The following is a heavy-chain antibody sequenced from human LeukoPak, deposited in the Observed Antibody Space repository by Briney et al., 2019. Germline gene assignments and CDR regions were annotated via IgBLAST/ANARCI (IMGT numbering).Heavy chain of an antibody. V-gene: IGHV3-11*04. CDR1: GFTFSDYY. Sequence: PGGSLRLSCAASGFTFSDYYMSWLRQAPGKGLEGVSYISSSGSTIYYADSVKGRFTISRDNAKSSLYLQMNSLRAEDTAVYYCARVWRSGGVFDIWGQGTMVTVSS. D-gene: IGHD2-8*02. CDR3: ARVWRSGGVFDI. J-gene: IGHJ3*02. CDR2: ISSSGSTI.